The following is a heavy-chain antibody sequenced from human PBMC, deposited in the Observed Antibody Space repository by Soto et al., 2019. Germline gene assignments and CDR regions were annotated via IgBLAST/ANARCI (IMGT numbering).Heavy chain of an antibody. CDR2: INGNGGST. Sequence: PGGSLRLSCAASGFSFSDYGMSWVRQAPGKGLEWVSAINGNGGSTYYADSVKGRVIISRDNSKNTLHLQVNSLRAEDTAIYYCAKRRLNPYGYIDFSGQGALVTVSS. CDR3: AKRRLNPYGYIDF. CDR1: GFSFSDYG. J-gene: IGHJ4*02. D-gene: IGHD3-16*01. V-gene: IGHV3-23*01.